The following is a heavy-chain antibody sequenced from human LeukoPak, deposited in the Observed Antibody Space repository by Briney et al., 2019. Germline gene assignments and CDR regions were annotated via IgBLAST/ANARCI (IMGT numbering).Heavy chain of an antibody. V-gene: IGHV4-39*01. Sequence: SETLSLTCPVSGGPISSSSYYWGWIRQPPGKGLEGIGSIYYSGSTYYNPSLKSRVTISVDTSKNQFSLKLSSVTAADTAVYYCASLRVRDGHFDYWGQGTLVTVSS. J-gene: IGHJ4*02. D-gene: IGHD5-24*01. CDR3: ASLRVRDGHFDY. CDR2: IYYSGST. CDR1: GGPISSSSYY.